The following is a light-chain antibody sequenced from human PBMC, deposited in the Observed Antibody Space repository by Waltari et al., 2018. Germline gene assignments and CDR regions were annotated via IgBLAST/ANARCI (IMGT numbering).Light chain of an antibody. V-gene: IGKV3-20*01. CDR3: QQYGSSPRYT. CDR2: ETS. CDR1: QTVISSY. Sequence: EIVLTQSPGTLSLSPGESVTSSCRASQTVISSYLAWYQQKPGQAPRLLIYETSSRATGIPDRFSGSRSGTDFTLTISRLEPEDSAVYYCQQYGSSPRYTFGQGTKLEIK. J-gene: IGKJ2*01.